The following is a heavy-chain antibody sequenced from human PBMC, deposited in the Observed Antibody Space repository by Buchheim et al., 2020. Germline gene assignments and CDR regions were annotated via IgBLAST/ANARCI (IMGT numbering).Heavy chain of an antibody. CDR2: INWNGGST. CDR3: VRLRYCSSTSCYINYYYYMDV. Sequence: EVQLVESGGGVVRPGGSLRLSCAASGFTFDDYGMSWVRQAPGKGLEWVSGINWNGGSTGYADSVKGRFTIPRDNAKNSPYLQMNSLRAEDTALYFCVRLRYCSSTSCYINYYYYMDVWGKGTT. V-gene: IGHV3-20*04. CDR1: GFTFDDYG. J-gene: IGHJ6*03. D-gene: IGHD2-2*02.